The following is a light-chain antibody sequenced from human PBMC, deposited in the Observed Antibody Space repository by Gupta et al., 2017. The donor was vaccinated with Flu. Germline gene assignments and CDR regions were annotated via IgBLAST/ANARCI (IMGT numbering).Light chain of an antibody. J-gene: IGKJ1*01. V-gene: IGKV4-1*01. CDR3: QQGEHFPCT. CDR2: RAS. Sequence: VTATVRYRCSKSGRALTNSNIYLTWYQQKPGQAPKLLIYRASRRQSGVPDRFSGSGSGTXFTLTIXSLQAEDFAVYYCQQGEHFPCTFGXGTKVEIK. CDR1: KSGRALTNSNIY.